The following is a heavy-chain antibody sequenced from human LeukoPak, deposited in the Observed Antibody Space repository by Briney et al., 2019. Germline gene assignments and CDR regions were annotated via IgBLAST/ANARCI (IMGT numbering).Heavy chain of an antibody. CDR3: ARADGGYSYGKIYYYYGMDV. J-gene: IGHJ6*02. CDR1: GGSISSYY. Sequence: SETLSLTCAVYGGSISSYYWSWIRQPPGKGLEWIGYIYYSGSTNYNPSLKSRVTISVDTSKNQFSLKLSSVTAADTAVYYCARADGGYSYGKIYYYYGMDVWGQGTTVTVSS. V-gene: IGHV4-59*01. D-gene: IGHD5-18*01. CDR2: IYYSGST.